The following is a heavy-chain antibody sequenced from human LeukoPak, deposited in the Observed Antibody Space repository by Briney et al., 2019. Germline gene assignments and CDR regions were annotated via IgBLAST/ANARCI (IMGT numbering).Heavy chain of an antibody. D-gene: IGHD6-19*01. CDR1: GGSISSSSYY. CDR3: ARHCLTVAGNWFDP. CDR2: IHYSGST. Sequence: SETLSLTCTVSGGSISSSSYYWGWIRQPPGTGLEWIGSIHYSGSTYYNPSLKSRVTISVDTSKNQFSLKLSSVTAADTAVYYCARHCLTVAGNWFDPWGQGTLVTVSS. J-gene: IGHJ5*02. V-gene: IGHV4-39*01.